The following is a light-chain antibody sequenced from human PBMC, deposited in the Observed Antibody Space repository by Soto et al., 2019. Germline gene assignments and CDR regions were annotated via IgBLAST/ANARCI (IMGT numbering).Light chain of an antibody. CDR3: QPYNNWPLT. CDR1: QTVRDN. Sequence: EVVMTQYPATLSVSPGERETLSCMAIQTVRDNLGWYQQKPGQPPRLLIYGATTRATGIPARFSGSGSGTEFTLTISSLQSEDFAVYYCQPYNNWPLTVGGVTQVEIK. J-gene: IGKJ4*01. CDR2: GAT. V-gene: IGKV3D-15*01.